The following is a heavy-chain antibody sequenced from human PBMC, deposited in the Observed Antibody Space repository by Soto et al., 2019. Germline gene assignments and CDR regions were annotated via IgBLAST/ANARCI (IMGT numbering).Heavy chain of an antibody. CDR1: GGSISSSSYY. V-gene: IGHV4-39*01. Sequence: QLQLQESGPGLVKPSETLSLTCTVSGGSISSSSYYWGWIRQPPGKGLEWIGCIYYCGRTYYNPSPKTRVTISVDTSKNQFSLKLSSVTAADTAVYYCAGRGGWYYCSGGSCQVEAFDIWGQGTMVTVSS. D-gene: IGHD2-15*01. CDR3: AGRGGWYYCSGGSCQVEAFDI. J-gene: IGHJ3*02. CDR2: IYYCGRT.